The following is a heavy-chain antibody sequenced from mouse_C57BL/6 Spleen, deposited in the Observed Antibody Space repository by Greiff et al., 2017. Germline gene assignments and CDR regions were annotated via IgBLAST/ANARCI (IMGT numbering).Heavy chain of an antibody. Sequence: DVMLVESGGGLVKPGGSLKLSCAASGFTFSDYGMHWVRQAPEKGLEWVAYISSGSSTIYYADTVKGRFTISRDNAKNTLFLQMTSLRSEDTAMYYCAWKGYDYDGYAMDYWGQGTSVTVSS. D-gene: IGHD2-4*01. J-gene: IGHJ4*01. V-gene: IGHV5-17*01. CDR1: GFTFSDYG. CDR2: ISSGSSTI. CDR3: AWKGYDYDGYAMDY.